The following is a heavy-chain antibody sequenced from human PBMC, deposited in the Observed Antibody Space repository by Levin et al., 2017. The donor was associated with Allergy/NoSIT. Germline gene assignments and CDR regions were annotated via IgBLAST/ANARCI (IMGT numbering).Heavy chain of an antibody. J-gene: IGHJ5*02. V-gene: IGHV4-34*01. Sequence: PSETLSLTCAVYGGSFSGYYWSWIRQPPGKGLEWIGEINHSGSTNYNPSLKSRVTISVDTSKNQFSLKLSSVTAADTAVYYCARALAAAGINWFDPWGQGTLVTVSS. D-gene: IGHD6-13*01. CDR3: ARALAAAGINWFDP. CDR1: GGSFSGYY. CDR2: INHSGST.